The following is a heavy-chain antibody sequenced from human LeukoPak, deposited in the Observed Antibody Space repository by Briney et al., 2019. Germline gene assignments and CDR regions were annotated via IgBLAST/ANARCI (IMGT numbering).Heavy chain of an antibody. CDR3: AKDPRDYGITMIVGGGFDY. CDR2: IWYDGSNK. Sequence: GGSLRLSCAASGFTFSSYGMHWVRQAPGKGLEWVAVIWYDGSNKYYADSVKSRFTISRDNSKNTLYLQMNSLRAEDTAVYYWAKDPRDYGITMIVGGGFDYWGQGTLVTVSS. V-gene: IGHV3-33*06. J-gene: IGHJ4*02. CDR1: GFTFSSYG. D-gene: IGHD3-22*01.